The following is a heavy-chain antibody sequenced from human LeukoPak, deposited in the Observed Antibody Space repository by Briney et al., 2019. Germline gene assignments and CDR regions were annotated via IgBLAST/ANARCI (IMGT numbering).Heavy chain of an antibody. CDR3: ARDITSYGKSPICGY. V-gene: IGHV3-30*03. D-gene: IGHD2-2*01. J-gene: IGHJ4*02. CDR1: GFTFSSYS. Sequence: QSGGSLRLSCAASGFTFSSYSMNWVRQAPGKGLEWVAVISYDGSNKYYADSVKGRFTISRDNSKNTLYLQMNSLRAEDTAVYYCARDITSYGKSPICGYWGQGTLVTVSS. CDR2: ISYDGSNK.